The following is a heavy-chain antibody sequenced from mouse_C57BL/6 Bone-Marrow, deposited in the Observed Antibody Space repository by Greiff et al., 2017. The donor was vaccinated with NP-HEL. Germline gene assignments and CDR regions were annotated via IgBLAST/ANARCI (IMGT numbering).Heavy chain of an antibody. J-gene: IGHJ4*01. V-gene: IGHV5-12*01. Sequence: DVKLVESGGGLVQPGGSLKLSCAASGFTFSDYYMYWVRQTPEKRLEWVAYISNGGGSTYYPDTVKGRFTISRDNAKNTLYLQMSRLKSEDTAMYYCARGRFRTVITTVVEGMDYWGQGTSVTVSS. CDR3: ARGRFRTVITTVVEGMDY. CDR1: GFTFSDYY. D-gene: IGHD1-1*01. CDR2: ISNGGGST.